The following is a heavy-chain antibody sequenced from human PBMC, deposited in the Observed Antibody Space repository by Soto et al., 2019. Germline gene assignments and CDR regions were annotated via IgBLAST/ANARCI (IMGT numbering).Heavy chain of an antibody. CDR3: AKVMYDSSGYYYLSYYYYGMAV. Sequence: QVQLVESGGGVVQPGRSLRLSCAASGFTFGSYGMHWVRQAPGKGLEWVAVISYDGSNKYYADSVKGRFTISRDNSRNPLYLQMNRLRAEDTAVYYCAKVMYDSSGYYYLSYYYYGMAVWGQGTTVTVSS. V-gene: IGHV3-30*18. CDR1: GFTFGSYG. D-gene: IGHD3-22*01. J-gene: IGHJ6*02. CDR2: ISYDGSNK.